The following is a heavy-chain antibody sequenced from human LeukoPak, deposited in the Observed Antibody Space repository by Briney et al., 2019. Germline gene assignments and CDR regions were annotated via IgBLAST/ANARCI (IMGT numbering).Heavy chain of an antibody. CDR3: ARLWRFGEAVFDY. Sequence: GESLRLSCAASGFTFTTYWMSWVRQAPGKGLEWVANIKQDGSEKYYVDSVKGRFTISRDNAKNSLYLQMNSLRAEDTAVYYCARLWRFGEAVFDYWGQGTLVTVSS. CDR2: IKQDGSEK. J-gene: IGHJ4*02. CDR1: GFTFTTYW. V-gene: IGHV3-7*01. D-gene: IGHD3-10*01.